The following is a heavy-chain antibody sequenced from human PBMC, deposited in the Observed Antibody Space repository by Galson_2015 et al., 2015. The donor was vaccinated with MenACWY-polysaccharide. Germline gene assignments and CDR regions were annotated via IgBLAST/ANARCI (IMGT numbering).Heavy chain of an antibody. Sequence: YTSGSTNYNPSLKSRVTISVDTSKNQFSLKLSSVTAADTAVYYCARDLEGSSWQDTRETNWFDPWGQGTLVTVSS. CDR2: YTSGST. D-gene: IGHD6-13*01. V-gene: IGHV4-61*02. J-gene: IGHJ5*02. CDR3: ARDLEGSSWQDTRETNWFDP.